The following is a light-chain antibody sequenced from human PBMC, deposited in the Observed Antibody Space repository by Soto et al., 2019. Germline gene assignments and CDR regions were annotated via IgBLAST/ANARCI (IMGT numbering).Light chain of an antibody. CDR2: SDN. V-gene: IGLV1-44*01. CDR3: AAWDASLSGVV. Sequence: QSVLTQPPSASGTPGQRVTISCSGSSSNIGSNTVNWYQQLPGTAPKLLTYSDNQRPSGVPDRFSGSKSGTSASLAISGLQSEDEADYYCAAWDASLSGVVFGGGTK. CDR1: SSNIGSNT. J-gene: IGLJ2*01.